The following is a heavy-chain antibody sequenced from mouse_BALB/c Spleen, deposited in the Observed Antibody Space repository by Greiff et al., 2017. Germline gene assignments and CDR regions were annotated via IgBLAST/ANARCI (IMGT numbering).Heavy chain of an antibody. CDR1: GFNIKDTY. CDR3: ATPYYRYDGFAY. V-gene: IGHV14-3*02. J-gene: IGHJ3*01. Sequence: VQLQQSGAELVKPGASVKLSCTASGFNIKDTYMHWVKQRPEQGLEWIGRIDPANGNTKYDPKFQGKATITADTSSSTAYLQLSSLTSEDTAVYYCATPYYRYDGFAYWGQGTLVTVSA. D-gene: IGHD2-14*01. CDR2: IDPANGNT.